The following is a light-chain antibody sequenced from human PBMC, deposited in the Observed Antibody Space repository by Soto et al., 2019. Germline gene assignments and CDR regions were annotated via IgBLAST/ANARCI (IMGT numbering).Light chain of an antibody. V-gene: IGKV2-30*01. Sequence: DIVMTQSPLALPVTPGEPASISCRSSQSPLYTNGKTYLSWFQQRPGQSPRRLIYEVSIRDSGVPDRFSGSGSGTDFTLKISRVEAEDVGIYYCMQGTHWPLTFGQGTKVDIK. CDR2: EVS. CDR1: QSPLYTNGKTY. CDR3: MQGTHWPLT. J-gene: IGKJ1*01.